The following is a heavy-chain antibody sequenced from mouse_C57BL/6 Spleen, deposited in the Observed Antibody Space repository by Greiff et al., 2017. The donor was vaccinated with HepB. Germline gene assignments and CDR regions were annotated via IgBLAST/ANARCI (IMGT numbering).Heavy chain of an antibody. CDR1: GYTFTSYW. Sequence: QVQLQQPGAELVRPGTSVKLSCKASGYTFTSYWMHWVKQRPGQGLEWIGVIDPSDSYTNYNQKFKGKATLTVDTSSSTAYMQLSSLTSEDSAVYYCARRGGNYLYYAMDYWGQGTSVTVSS. CDR3: ARRGGNYLYYAMDY. D-gene: IGHD2-1*01. V-gene: IGHV1-59*01. J-gene: IGHJ4*01. CDR2: IDPSDSYT.